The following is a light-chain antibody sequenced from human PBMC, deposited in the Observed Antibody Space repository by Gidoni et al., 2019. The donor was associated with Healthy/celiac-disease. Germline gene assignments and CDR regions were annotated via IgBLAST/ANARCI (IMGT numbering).Light chain of an antibody. CDR3: QQSYSTLWT. Sequence: IHTTQSPSSLSASVGDRVTITCRASQSISSYLNWYQQKPGKAPKLLIYAASSLQSGVPSRFSGSGSGTDFTLTISSLQPEDFATYYCQQSYSTLWTFGQGTKVEIK. J-gene: IGKJ1*01. V-gene: IGKV1-39*01. CDR2: AAS. CDR1: QSISSY.